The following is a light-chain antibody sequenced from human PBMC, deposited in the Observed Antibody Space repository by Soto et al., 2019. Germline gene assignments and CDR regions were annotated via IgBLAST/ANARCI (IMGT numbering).Light chain of an antibody. CDR3: QSYDSSTVV. CDR1: SGRIASNY. J-gene: IGLJ2*01. V-gene: IGLV6-57*04. Sequence: NFMLTQPHSVSESPGKTVGISCTRSSGRIASNYVQWYQQRPGSAPTTVIYEDNQRPSGVPDRFSGSTDGSSNSASLTISGLQTEDEADYYCQSYDSSTVVFGGGTKLTVL. CDR2: EDN.